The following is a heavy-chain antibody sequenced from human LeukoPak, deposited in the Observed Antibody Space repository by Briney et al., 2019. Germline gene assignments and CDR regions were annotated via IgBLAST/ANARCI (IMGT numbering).Heavy chain of an antibody. D-gene: IGHD4-11*01. Sequence: PGTSLTLSCETSGFTFSHFGMHWVRQAPGKGLEWVAVIWSDATNQYYADSVKGRFTISRDNFKRTVSLEMNSLRAEDTAVYYCAKDAQRGFDCSNSLEYWGQGSLVIVSS. V-gene: IGHV3-33*06. J-gene: IGHJ4*02. CDR1: GFTFSHFG. CDR2: IWSDATNQ. CDR3: AKDAQRGFDCSNSLEY.